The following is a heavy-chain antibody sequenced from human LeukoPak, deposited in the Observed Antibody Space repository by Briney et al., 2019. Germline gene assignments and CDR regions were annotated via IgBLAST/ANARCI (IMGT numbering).Heavy chain of an antibody. J-gene: IGHJ4*02. CDR3: ARAGGEDY. CDR1: GGPFSGYY. CDR2: INHSGST. D-gene: IGHD3-10*01. Sequence: SETLSLTCAVYGGPFSGYYWSWIRQPPGKGLEWIGEINHSGSTNYNPSLKSRVTISVDTSKNQFSLKLSSVTAADTAVYYCARAGGEDYWGQGTLVTVSS. V-gene: IGHV4-34*01.